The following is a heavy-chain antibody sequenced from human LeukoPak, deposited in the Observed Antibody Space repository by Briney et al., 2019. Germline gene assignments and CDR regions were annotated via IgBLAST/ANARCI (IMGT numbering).Heavy chain of an antibody. D-gene: IGHD5-18*01. CDR3: ARDRYSYGFLTV. Sequence: PGGSLRLSCEASGFTFSSYSMNWVRQAPGKGLEWVSYISSSSSTIYYADSVKGRFTISRDNAKNSVYLQMNSLRAEDTAVYYCARDRYSYGFLTVWGKGTTVTVSS. CDR1: GFTFSSYS. J-gene: IGHJ6*04. CDR2: ISSSSSTI. V-gene: IGHV3-48*01.